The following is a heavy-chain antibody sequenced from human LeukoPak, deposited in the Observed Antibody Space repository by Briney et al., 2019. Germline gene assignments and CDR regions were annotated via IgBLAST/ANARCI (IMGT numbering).Heavy chain of an antibody. J-gene: IGHJ4*02. CDR2: INHSGST. CDR1: GGSFSGYY. Sequence: PSETLSLTCAVYGGSFSGYYWSWIRQPPGKGLEWIGEINHSGSTNYNPSLKSRVTISVDTSKNQFSLKLSSVTAADTAVYYCARVSFWSAKGRPFDYWGQGTLVTVSS. V-gene: IGHV4-34*01. D-gene: IGHD3-3*01. CDR3: ARVSFWSAKGRPFDY.